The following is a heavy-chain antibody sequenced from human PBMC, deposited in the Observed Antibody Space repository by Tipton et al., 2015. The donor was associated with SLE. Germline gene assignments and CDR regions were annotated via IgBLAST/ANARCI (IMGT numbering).Heavy chain of an antibody. D-gene: IGHD6-19*01. V-gene: IGHV3-23*01. CDR3: AKDRGENSAWSDWYFDL. CDR1: GFTFSTYA. CDR2: ISPSGGTR. J-gene: IGHJ2*01. Sequence: SLRLSCAASGFTFSTYAMSWVRQAPGKGLEWVSGISPSGGTRFYAESVKGRFTISRDSSNYTLSLQMNSLRAEDTAVYYCAKDRGENSAWSDWYFDLWGRGTLVTVSS.